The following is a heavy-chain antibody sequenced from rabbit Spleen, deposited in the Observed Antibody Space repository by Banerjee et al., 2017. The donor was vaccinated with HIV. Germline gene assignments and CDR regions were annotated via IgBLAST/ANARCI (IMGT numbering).Heavy chain of an antibody. J-gene: IGHJ4*01. V-gene: IGHV1S45*01. CDR2: INTATGKA. CDR3: ARDLASVVGWNFSL. CDR1: GFSFGDRDV. Sequence: QEQLVESGGGLVQPEGSLTLTCTASGFSFGDRDVMCWVRQAPGKGLEWIACINTATGKAVYASWAKGRFTISKTSSTTVTLQMTSLTAADTATYFCARDLASVVGWNFSLWGQGTLVTVS. D-gene: IGHD3-1*01.